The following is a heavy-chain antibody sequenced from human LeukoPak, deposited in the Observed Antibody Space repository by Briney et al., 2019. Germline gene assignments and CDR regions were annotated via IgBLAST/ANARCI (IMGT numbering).Heavy chain of an antibody. CDR1: GGSISSYY. V-gene: IGHV4-59*01. CDR2: IYYSGST. J-gene: IGHJ4*02. CDR3: ARGFPFDYGGNGYYFDY. D-gene: IGHD4-23*01. Sequence: SETLSLTCTVSGGSISSYYWSWIRQPSGKGLEWIGYIYYSGSTNYNPSLKSRVTISVDTSKNQFSLKLSSVTAADTAVYYCARGFPFDYGGNGYYFDYWGQGTLVTVSS.